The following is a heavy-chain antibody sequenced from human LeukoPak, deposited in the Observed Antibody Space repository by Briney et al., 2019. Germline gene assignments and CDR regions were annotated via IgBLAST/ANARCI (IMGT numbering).Heavy chain of an antibody. Sequence: PSETLSLTCTVSGGSISSSSYYWGWIRQPPGKGLEWIGSIYYSGSTYYNPSLKSRVTISVDTSKNQFSLKLSSVTAADTAVYYCERPGEGGWELPFDYWGQGTLVTVSS. D-gene: IGHD1-26*01. CDR1: GGSISSSSYY. CDR3: ERPGEGGWELPFDY. J-gene: IGHJ4*02. CDR2: IYYSGST. V-gene: IGHV4-39*01.